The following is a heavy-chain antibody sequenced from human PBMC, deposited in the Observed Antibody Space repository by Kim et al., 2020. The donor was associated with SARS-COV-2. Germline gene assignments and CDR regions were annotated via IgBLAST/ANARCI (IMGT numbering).Heavy chain of an antibody. CDR2: ISYDGSNK. Sequence: GGSLRLSCAASGFTFSSYGMHWVRQAPGKGLEWVAVISYDGSNKYYADSVKGRFTISRDNSKNTLYLQMNSLRAEDTAVYYCASSIRAWGQGTLVTVSS. CDR3: ASSIRA. V-gene: IGHV3-33*05. CDR1: GFTFSSYG. D-gene: IGHD3-3*02. J-gene: IGHJ5*02.